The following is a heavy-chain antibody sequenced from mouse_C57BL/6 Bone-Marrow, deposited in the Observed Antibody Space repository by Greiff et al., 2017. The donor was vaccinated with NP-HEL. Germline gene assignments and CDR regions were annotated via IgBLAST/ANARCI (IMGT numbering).Heavy chain of an antibody. CDR2: ISYSGST. CDR1: GYSITSDY. Sequence: VQLKESGPGLAKPSQTLTLTCSVTGYSITSDYWNWIRKFPGNKLEYMGYISYSGSTYYNPSLKSRISITRDTSKNQYYLQLNSVTTEDTATYYCASPPHGSSYCYFDYWGQGTTLTVSS. D-gene: IGHD1-1*01. CDR3: ASPPHGSSYCYFDY. V-gene: IGHV3-8*01. J-gene: IGHJ2*01.